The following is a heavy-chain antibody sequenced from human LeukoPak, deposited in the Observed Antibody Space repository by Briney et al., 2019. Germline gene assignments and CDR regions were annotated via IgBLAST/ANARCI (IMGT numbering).Heavy chain of an antibody. CDR1: GYSFTTYW. D-gene: IGHD2-2*01. CDR2: IYPGDSDT. Sequence: GESLKISCKGSGYSFTTYWIAWVRQMPGKGLEWVGIIYPGDSDTRYSPSFQGQVTISADKSINTAYLQWSSLKASDTAIYYCARRYCSSTTCRGDFDYRGQGTLVTVSS. J-gene: IGHJ4*02. CDR3: ARRYCSSTTCRGDFDY. V-gene: IGHV5-51*01.